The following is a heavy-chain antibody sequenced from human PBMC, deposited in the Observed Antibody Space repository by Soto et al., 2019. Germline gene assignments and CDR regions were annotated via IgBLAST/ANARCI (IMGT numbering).Heavy chain of an antibody. Sequence: ASVKVSCKASGYTFTGYYMHWVRQAPGQGLEWMGWINPNSGGTNYAQKFQGRVTMTRDTSISTAYMELSRLRSDDTAVYYCARDPSVIAAALFSGMDDWGQGTTVTVPS. J-gene: IGHJ6*02. CDR2: INPNSGGT. V-gene: IGHV1-2*02. CDR3: ARDPSVIAAALFSGMDD. CDR1: GYTFTGYY. D-gene: IGHD6-13*01.